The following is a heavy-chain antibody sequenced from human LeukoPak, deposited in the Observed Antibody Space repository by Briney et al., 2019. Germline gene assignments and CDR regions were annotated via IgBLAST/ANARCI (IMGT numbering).Heavy chain of an antibody. CDR2: IPGSGGAWVSSITGTASRP. D-gene: IGHD3-22*01. Sequence: GESLRLSCAASGFTFRYYAMSWVRQAPGKGLEWVSTIPGSGGAWVSSITGTASRPFYADSVKGRFTISRDNSKNTLYLQMNSLRAEDTAVYYCAKVNYDDSSGFYYESEIDYWGQGTLVTVSS. CDR3: AKVNYDDSSGFYYESEIDY. J-gene: IGHJ4*02. CDR1: GFTFRYYA. V-gene: IGHV3-23*01.